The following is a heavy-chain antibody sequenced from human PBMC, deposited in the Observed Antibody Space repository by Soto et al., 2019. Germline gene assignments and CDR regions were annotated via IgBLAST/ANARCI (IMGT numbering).Heavy chain of an antibody. Sequence: EVQLEESGGGLVQPGGSLRLSCAASGFTFNTYSMNWVRQNPGKGLEWVSFISSRSTSIFYRDSVKGRFTISRDDARNSLYLQMNSLRAEDTALYYCTRDWTFDYWGQGILVTVSS. CDR2: ISSRSTSI. V-gene: IGHV3-48*01. D-gene: IGHD3-3*01. J-gene: IGHJ4*02. CDR3: TRDWTFDY. CDR1: GFTFNTYS.